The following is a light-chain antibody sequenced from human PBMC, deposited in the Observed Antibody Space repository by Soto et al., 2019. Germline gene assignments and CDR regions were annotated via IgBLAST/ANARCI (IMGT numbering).Light chain of an antibody. CDR2: EVT. V-gene: IGLV2-8*01. Sequence: QSVLTQPPSASGSPGQSVTISCTGTSSDVGGYDYVSWYQHHPGKAPKLIIYEVTKRPSGVPDRFSGSKSGNTASLTVSGLQAADEADYYCSSYVGSNNWVFGGGTKLTVL. CDR3: SSYVGSNNWV. J-gene: IGLJ2*01. CDR1: SSDVGGYDY.